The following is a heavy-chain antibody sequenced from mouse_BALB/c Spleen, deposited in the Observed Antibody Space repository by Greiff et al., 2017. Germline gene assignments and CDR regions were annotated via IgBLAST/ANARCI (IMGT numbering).Heavy chain of an antibody. CDR1: GYSITSGYY. CDR2: ISYDGSN. CDR3: ARPITTVVATDAMDY. Sequence: VQLQQSGPGLVKPSQSLSLTCSVTGYSITSGYYWNWIRQFPGNKLEWMGYISYDGSNNYNPSLKNRISITRDTSKNQFFLKLNSVTTEDTATYYCARPITTVVATDAMDYWGQGTSVTVSS. J-gene: IGHJ4*01. D-gene: IGHD1-1*01. V-gene: IGHV3-6*02.